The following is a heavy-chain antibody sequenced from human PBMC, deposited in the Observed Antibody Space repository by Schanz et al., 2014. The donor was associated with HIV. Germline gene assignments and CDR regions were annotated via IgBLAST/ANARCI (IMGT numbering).Heavy chain of an antibody. CDR1: GYTFASYG. D-gene: IGHD5-12*01. Sequence: QVQLVQSGAEVQKPGASVKVSCKTSGYTFASYGITWVRQAPGQGLDWVGWISPYNGDRKYDQKFQGRVTMPTDTSTSTAYMDLRSLRSDDTAVYYCARGAAEMATMTPWRYWGQGTLVTVSS. J-gene: IGHJ4*02. CDR2: ISPYNGDR. CDR3: ARGAAEMATMTPWRY. V-gene: IGHV1-18*01.